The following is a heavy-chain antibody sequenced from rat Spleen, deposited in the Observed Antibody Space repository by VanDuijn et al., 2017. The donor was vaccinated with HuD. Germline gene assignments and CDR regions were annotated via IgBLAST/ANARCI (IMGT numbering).Heavy chain of an antibody. CDR2: ISYEGSST. CDR1: GFTFSDYY. J-gene: IGHJ2*01. CDR3: ARHGDYGGYSRDYFGY. D-gene: IGHD1-11*01. V-gene: IGHV5-22*01. Sequence: EVQLVESGGGLVQPGRSMKLSCAASGFTFSDYYMAWVRQAPKKGLEWVASISYEGSSTYYGDSVKGRFTISRDNAKSTLYLQMNSLRSEDTATYYCARHGDYGGYSRDYFGYWGQGVVVTVSS.